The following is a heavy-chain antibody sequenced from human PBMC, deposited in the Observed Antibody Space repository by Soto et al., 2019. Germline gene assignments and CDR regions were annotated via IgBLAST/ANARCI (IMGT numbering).Heavy chain of an antibody. J-gene: IGHJ3*01. Sequence: EVQLLESGGGLVQPGGSLRLSCAASGFTFSIYAMSWVRQAPGKGLEWVSGIGSSGGTTYSADSVKGRFTISRDNYKNTLYLQRDSLRAEDTAVYFCAKRNWNCSSSSCFVLGAFDVWGQGTMVTVSS. CDR3: AKRNWNCSSSSCFVLGAFDV. CDR1: GFTFSIYA. V-gene: IGHV3-23*01. D-gene: IGHD2-2*01. CDR2: IGSSGGTT.